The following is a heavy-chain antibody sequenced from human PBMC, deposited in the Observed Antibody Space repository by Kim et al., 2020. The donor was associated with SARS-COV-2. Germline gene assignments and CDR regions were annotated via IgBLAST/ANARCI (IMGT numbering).Heavy chain of an antibody. V-gene: IGHV6-1*01. J-gene: IGHJ6*02. CDR1: GDSVSSNSAA. CDR3: ARLYCSSTSCWGQKYYYYYYGMDV. Sequence: SQTLSLTCAISGDSVSSNSAAWNWIRQSPSRGLEWLGRTYYRSKWYNDYAVSVKSRITINPDTSKNQFSLQLNSVTPEDTAVYYCARLYCSSTSCWGQKYYYYYYGMDVWGQGTTVTVSS. D-gene: IGHD2-2*01. CDR2: TYYRSKWYN.